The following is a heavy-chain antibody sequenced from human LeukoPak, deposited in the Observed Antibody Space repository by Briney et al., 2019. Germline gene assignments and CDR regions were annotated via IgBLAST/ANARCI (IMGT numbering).Heavy chain of an antibody. J-gene: IGHJ6*03. Sequence: PGGSLRLSCAASGFTFSDYYMSWIRQAPGKGLEWVSYISSSGSTIYYADSVKGRLTISRDNAKNSLYLQMNSLRAEDTAVYYCARDRNYYYYYMDVWGKGTTVTVSS. CDR2: ISSSGSTI. CDR3: ARDRNYYYYYMDV. CDR1: GFTFSDYY. V-gene: IGHV3-11*01.